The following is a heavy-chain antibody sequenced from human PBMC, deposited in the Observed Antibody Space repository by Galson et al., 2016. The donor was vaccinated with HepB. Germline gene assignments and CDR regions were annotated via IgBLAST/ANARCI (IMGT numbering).Heavy chain of an antibody. V-gene: IGHV4-31*03. CDR2: IYYSGST. J-gene: IGHJ5*02. D-gene: IGHD3-16*01. Sequence: TLSLTCTVSGGSISSGGYYWSWIRQHPGKGLEWIAYIYYSGSTYHNPSLKSRVTTSVDTSKNQSSLKLNSVTAADTAVYYCARTARWEATGGGWFDPWGQGTLVIVSS. CDR3: ARTARWEATGGGWFDP. CDR1: GGSISSGGYY.